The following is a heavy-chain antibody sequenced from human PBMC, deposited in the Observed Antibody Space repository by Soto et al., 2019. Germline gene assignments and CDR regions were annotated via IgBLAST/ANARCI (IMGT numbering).Heavy chain of an antibody. V-gene: IGHV4-31*03. CDR2: IYYSGST. CDR1: GGSISSGGYY. J-gene: IGHJ5*02. Sequence: QVQLQESGPGLVKPSQTLSLTCTVSGGSISSGGYYWSWIRQHPGKGLEWIGYIYYSGSTYYNPSLRSRVTTSVDTSKNQFSLKLRSVTAADTAVYYWARGGTLRRNNWFDPWGQGILVTVSS. CDR3: ARGGTLRRNNWFDP. D-gene: IGHD1-26*01.